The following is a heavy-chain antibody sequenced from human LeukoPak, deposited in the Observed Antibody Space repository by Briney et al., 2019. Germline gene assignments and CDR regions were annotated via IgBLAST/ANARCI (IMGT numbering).Heavy chain of an antibody. CDR1: GYSFTSYW. J-gene: IGHJ2*01. CDR2: IYPGDSDT. Sequence: GESLKISCKGSGYSFTSYWIGWVRQMPGKGLEWMGIIYPGDSDTRYSPSFQGQVTISADQSISTAYLQWRSLKASDTATHYCARQRGYSYGPYWYFDLWGRGTLVTVSS. CDR3: ARQRGYSYGPYWYFDL. D-gene: IGHD5-18*01. V-gene: IGHV5-51*01.